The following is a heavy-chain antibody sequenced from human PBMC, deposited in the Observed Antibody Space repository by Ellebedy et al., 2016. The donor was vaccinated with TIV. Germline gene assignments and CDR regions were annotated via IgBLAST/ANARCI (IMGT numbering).Heavy chain of an antibody. CDR2: IYYSGST. J-gene: IGHJ5*02. Sequence: SETLSLTXTVSGGSISSYYWSWIRQPPGKGLEWIGYIYYSGSTNYNPSLKSRVTISVDTSKNQFSLKLSSVTAADTAVYYCARGPLPPGWFDPWGQGTLVTVSS. CDR1: GGSISSYY. CDR3: ARGPLPPGWFDP. V-gene: IGHV4-59*01. D-gene: IGHD3-10*01.